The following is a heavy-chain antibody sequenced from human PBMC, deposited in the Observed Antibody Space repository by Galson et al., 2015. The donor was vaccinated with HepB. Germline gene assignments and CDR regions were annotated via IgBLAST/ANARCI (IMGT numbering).Heavy chain of an antibody. V-gene: IGHV3-30*18. CDR1: GFGFRHYG. CDR2: VSYDGDKK. D-gene: IGHD3-10*01. J-gene: IGHJ4*02. CDR3: AKDLVTFYYGSGSPRCYDY. Sequence: SLRLSCAASGFGFRHYGIHWVRQAPGKGLEWVAAVSYDGDKKSYADSVKGRFTISRDNSKNMLYLQMNNLRAEDTAVYYCAKDLVTFYYGSGSPRCYDYWGQGTLVTVSS.